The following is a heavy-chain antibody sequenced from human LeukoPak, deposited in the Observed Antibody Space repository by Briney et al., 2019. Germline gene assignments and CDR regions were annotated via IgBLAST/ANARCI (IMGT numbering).Heavy chain of an antibody. J-gene: IGHJ4*02. V-gene: IGHV4-4*07. D-gene: IGHD4-17*01. Sequence: SETLSLTCSVSGGSISTYYWSWIRQPAGKGLEWIGRIYSSGSTNYNPSLKSRVTISVDTSKNQFSLKLSSVTAADTAVYYCSRGQKNYGDYLFDYWGQGTLVTVSS. CDR1: GGSISTYY. CDR3: SRGQKNYGDYLFDY. CDR2: IYSSGST.